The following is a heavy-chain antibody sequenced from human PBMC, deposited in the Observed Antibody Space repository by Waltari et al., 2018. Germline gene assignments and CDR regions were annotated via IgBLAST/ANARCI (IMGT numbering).Heavy chain of an antibody. CDR2: IYPSGST. Sequence: QVQLQESGPGLVKPSETLSLTCTVSGYSISSGYYWGWLRQPPGKGLEWIGSIYPSGSTYYHPSLNGRVTISVGTSKDQFFLKLSSVTRADTGGYYWARDHPRGYYESSGTPGFDYWGPGTLGTGSS. CDR3: ARDHPRGYYESSGTPGFDY. CDR1: GYSISSGYY. J-gene: IGHJ4*02. D-gene: IGHD3-22*01. V-gene: IGHV4-38-2*02.